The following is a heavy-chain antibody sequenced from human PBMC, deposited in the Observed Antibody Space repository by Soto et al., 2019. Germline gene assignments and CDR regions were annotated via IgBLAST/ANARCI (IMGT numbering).Heavy chain of an antibody. CDR3: ARRSRYAVGVYGMDV. V-gene: IGHV5-51*01. CDR2: IYPGDSDT. CDR1: GDSFTSYW. Sequence: GESLKISGKGSGDSFTSYWSGWVRQMPGKGLEWMGIIYPGDSDTRYSPSFQGQVTISADKSISTAYLQWSSLKASDTAMYYCARRSRYAVGVYGMDVWGQGTTVTVSS. D-gene: IGHD2-2*01. J-gene: IGHJ6*02.